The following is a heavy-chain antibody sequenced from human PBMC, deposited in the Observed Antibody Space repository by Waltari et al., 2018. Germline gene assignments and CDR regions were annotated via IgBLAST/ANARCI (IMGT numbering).Heavy chain of an antibody. CDR3: AKPGLWESYYMDV. V-gene: IGHV3-30*18. D-gene: IGHD1-26*01. J-gene: IGHJ6*03. CDR2: ISYDGSNK. CDR1: GFTFSSYG. Sequence: QVQLVESGGGVVQPGRSLRLSCAASGFTFSSYGMHWVRQAPGKGLEWVAVISYDGSNKYYADSVKGRFTISRDNSKNTLHLQMNSLRAEDTAVYYCAKPGLWESYYMDVWGKGTTVTISS.